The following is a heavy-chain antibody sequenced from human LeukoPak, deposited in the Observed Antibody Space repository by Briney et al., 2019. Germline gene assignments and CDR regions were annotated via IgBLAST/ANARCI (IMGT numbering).Heavy chain of an antibody. CDR3: AKDYAVGSIDY. CDR2: ISRSGEST. CDR1: GFTFTTYG. V-gene: IGHV3-23*01. J-gene: IGHJ4*02. D-gene: IGHD3-16*01. Sequence: GGTLRLSCSASGFTFTTYGMNWVRQAPGKGLEWVSSISRSGESTFYADSVRGRFTISRDNSKNTVSLQMESPRAEDTALYYCAKDYAVGSIDYWGQGTLVTVSS.